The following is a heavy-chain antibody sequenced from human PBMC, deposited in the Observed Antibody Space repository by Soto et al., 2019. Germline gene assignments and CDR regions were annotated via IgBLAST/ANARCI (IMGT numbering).Heavy chain of an antibody. J-gene: IGHJ5*02. CDR3: ARESRDFFLWFDP. CDR2: LNVGTGNT. V-gene: IGHV1-3*01. Sequence: QVQLVQSGGEVKKPGASVKVSCKASGYIFSKYAIHWVRQVPGHMLEWMGWLNVGTGNTKYSQKFQGRVTITRDTSATTAYMELHSLTSEDTAVHYCARESRDFFLWFDPWGQGTLVTVSS. CDR1: GYIFSKYA.